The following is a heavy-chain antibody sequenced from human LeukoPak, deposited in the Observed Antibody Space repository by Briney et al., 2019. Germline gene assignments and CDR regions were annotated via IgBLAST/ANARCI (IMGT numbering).Heavy chain of an antibody. J-gene: IGHJ4*02. CDR3: ARSKPPVYDFWSGYRYYFDY. V-gene: IGHV4-59*01. Sequence: PSETLSLTCTVSGGSISSYYWSWIRQPPGKGLEWIGYIYYSGSTNYNPSLKSRVTISVDTSKNQFSLKLSSVTAADTAVYYCARSKPPVYDFWSGYRYYFDYWGQGTLVTVSS. CDR1: GGSISSYY. D-gene: IGHD3-3*01. CDR2: IYYSGST.